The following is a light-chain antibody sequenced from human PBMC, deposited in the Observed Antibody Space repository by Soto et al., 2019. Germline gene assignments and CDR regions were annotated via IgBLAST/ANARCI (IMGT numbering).Light chain of an antibody. J-gene: IGKJ1*01. Sequence: IGMSQSAATLSVSPGERATLSCRASQSVSSNLAWYQQKPGQAPRLLIYGASTRATGIPARFSGSGSGTEFTLTISSLQSEDFAVYYCQQYNNWPRTFGQGTKVDI. CDR1: QSVSSN. CDR3: QQYNNWPRT. CDR2: GAS. V-gene: IGKV3-15*01.